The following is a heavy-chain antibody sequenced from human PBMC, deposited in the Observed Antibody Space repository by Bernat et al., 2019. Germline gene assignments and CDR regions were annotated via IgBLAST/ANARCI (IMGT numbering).Heavy chain of an antibody. V-gene: IGHV3-30*18. D-gene: IGHD6-6*01. Sequence: QVQLVESGGGVVQPGRSLRLSCAASGFTFSSYGMHWVRQAPGKGLAWVAVISYDGSNKYYADSVKGRFTISRDNSKNTLYLQMNSLRAEDTAVYYCAKVGGGSSPYYYYGMDVWGQGTTVTVSS. CDR1: GFTFSSYG. CDR3: AKVGGGSSPYYYYGMDV. CDR2: ISYDGSNK. J-gene: IGHJ6*02.